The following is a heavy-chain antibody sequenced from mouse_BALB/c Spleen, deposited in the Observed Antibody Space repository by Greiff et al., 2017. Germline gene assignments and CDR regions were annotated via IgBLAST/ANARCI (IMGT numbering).Heavy chain of an antibody. CDR3: AKEEDVTWFAY. V-gene: IGHV14-3*02. CDR2: IDPANGNT. CDR1: GFNIKDTY. Sequence: VQLQQSGAELVKPGASVKLSCTASGFNIKDTYMHWVKQRPEQGLEWIGRIDPANGNTKYDPKFQGKATITADTSSNTAYLQLSSLTSEDTAVYYCAKEEDVTWFAYWGQGTLVTVSA. J-gene: IGHJ3*01.